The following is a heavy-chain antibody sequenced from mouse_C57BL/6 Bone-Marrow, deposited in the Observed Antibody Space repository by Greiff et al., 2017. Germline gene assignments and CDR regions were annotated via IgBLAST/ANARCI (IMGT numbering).Heavy chain of an antibody. CDR2: IHPISGST. CDR3: PRRTTVGFDY. Sequence: QVQLQQSGAELVKPGASVKLSCKASGYTFTSYWMHWVKQRPEQGLEWIGMIHPISGSTNYNEKFKSKATLTVDKSSSTAYLQLSSLTSEDSAVYYCPRRTTVGFDYWGQGTTLTVSS. D-gene: IGHD1-1*01. J-gene: IGHJ2*01. CDR1: GYTFTSYW. V-gene: IGHV1-64*01.